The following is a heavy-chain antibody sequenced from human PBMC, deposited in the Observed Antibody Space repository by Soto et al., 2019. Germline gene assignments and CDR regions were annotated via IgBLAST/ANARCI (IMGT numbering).Heavy chain of an antibody. V-gene: IGHV3-74*01. D-gene: IGHD2-8*02. Sequence: AGGSLRLSCAASGFPFTNYWMNWVRQTPGKVLMWVSRISPDGSDVGYADSVEGRFTVSRDNAKNTLYLQMHSLRAEDTAMYYCACWGHIVPVAPSDFDRWGQGXLVTVYS. CDR1: GFPFTNYW. CDR3: ACWGHIVPVAPSDFDR. CDR2: ISPDGSDV. J-gene: IGHJ4*02.